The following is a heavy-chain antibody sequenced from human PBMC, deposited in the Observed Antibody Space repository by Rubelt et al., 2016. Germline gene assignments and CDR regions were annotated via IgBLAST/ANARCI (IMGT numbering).Heavy chain of an antibody. Sequence: NYAQKFQGRVTMTTDTSTTTAYMELRSLRSDDTAVYYCARAEGYGSGSYPPDYWGQGTLVTVSS. J-gene: IGHJ4*02. V-gene: IGHV1-18*01. CDR3: ARAEGYGSGSYPPDY. D-gene: IGHD3-10*01.